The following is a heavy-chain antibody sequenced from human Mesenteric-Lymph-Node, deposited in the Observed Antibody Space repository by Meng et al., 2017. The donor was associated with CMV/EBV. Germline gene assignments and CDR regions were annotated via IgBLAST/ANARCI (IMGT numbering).Heavy chain of an antibody. Sequence: SETLSLTCTISGASVSAYYYTWIRQTPGKGLEWIGCIYHSGSTNYNPSLKSRVTVSIDTSKKQFSLKLSSVTAADTAVYYCARIRGSSVVDYWGQGTLVTVSS. V-gene: IGHV4-59*02. CDR2: IYHSGST. CDR3: ARIRGSSVVDY. D-gene: IGHD6-6*01. CDR1: GASVSAYY. J-gene: IGHJ4*02.